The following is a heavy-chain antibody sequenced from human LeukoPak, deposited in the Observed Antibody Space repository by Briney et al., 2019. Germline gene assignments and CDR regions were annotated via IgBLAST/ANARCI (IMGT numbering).Heavy chain of an antibody. CDR3: ARIGVVPADKHFDY. Sequence: PSETLSLTCTVSGGSISSSSYYWGWIRQPPGKGLECIGSIYYSGSTYYNPSLKSRVTISVDTSKNQFSLKLSSVTAADTAVYYCARIGVVPADKHFDYWGQGTLVTVSS. J-gene: IGHJ4*02. CDR1: GGSISSSSYY. D-gene: IGHD2-2*01. CDR2: IYYSGST. V-gene: IGHV4-39*01.